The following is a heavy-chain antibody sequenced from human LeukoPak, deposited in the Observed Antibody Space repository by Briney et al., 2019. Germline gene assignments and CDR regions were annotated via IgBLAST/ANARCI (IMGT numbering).Heavy chain of an antibody. CDR3: ARLDSSGYYYYGMDV. D-gene: IGHD3-22*01. V-gene: IGHV5-51*01. J-gene: IGHJ6*02. CDR2: IYPGDSDT. CDR1: GYSFTSYW. Sequence: GESLKISCKDSGYSFTSYWIGWVRQMPGKGLEWMGIIYPGDSDTRYSPSFQGQVTISADKSISTAYLQWSSLKASDTAMYYCARLDSSGYYYYGMDVWGQGTTVTVSS.